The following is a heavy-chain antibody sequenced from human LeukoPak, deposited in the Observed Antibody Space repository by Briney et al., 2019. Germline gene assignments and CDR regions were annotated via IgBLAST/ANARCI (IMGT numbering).Heavy chain of an antibody. CDR2: IYYSGST. Sequence: PSETLSLTCTVSGGSISSYYWSWIRQPPGKGLEWIGYIYYSGSTNYNPSLKSRVTISVDTSKNQFSLKLSSVTAADTAVYYCARDSVTVTTLGYYYGMDVWGKGTTVTVSS. D-gene: IGHD4-17*01. V-gene: IGHV4-59*01. J-gene: IGHJ6*04. CDR3: ARDSVTVTTLGYYYGMDV. CDR1: GGSISSYY.